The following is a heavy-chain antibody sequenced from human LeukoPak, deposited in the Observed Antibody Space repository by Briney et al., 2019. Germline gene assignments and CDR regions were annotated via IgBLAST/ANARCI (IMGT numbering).Heavy chain of an antibody. Sequence: SETLSLTCTVSGGSISSYHWSWIRQPAGKGRVGIGRIYTSGSTKYNPSLKSLVTMSVDTSKNQISLKLSSVTAADTAVYYCAREPYYDFWSASLRNAFDIWGRGTMVTVSS. D-gene: IGHD3-3*01. J-gene: IGHJ3*02. V-gene: IGHV4-4*07. CDR3: AREPYYDFWSASLRNAFDI. CDR2: IYTSGST. CDR1: GGSISSYH.